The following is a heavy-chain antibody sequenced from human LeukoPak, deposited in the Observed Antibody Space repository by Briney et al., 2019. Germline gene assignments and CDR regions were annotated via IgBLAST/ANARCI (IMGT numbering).Heavy chain of an antibody. Sequence: KPGGSLRLSCAASGFTFSSYSMNWVRQAPGKGLEWVSSISSSSSYIYYADSVKGRFTIPRDHAKNSLYLQMSSLRAEDTAVYYCARGGVAVAHIDYWGQGTLVTVSS. D-gene: IGHD6-19*01. CDR1: GFTFSSYS. V-gene: IGHV3-21*01. CDR3: ARGGVAVAHIDY. J-gene: IGHJ4*02. CDR2: ISSSSSYI.